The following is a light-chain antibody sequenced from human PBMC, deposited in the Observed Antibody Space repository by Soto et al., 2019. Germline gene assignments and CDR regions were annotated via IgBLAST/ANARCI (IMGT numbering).Light chain of an antibody. Sequence: DIQMTQSPSSLSASVGDRVTITCRARQSIGNYLSWYQQTPGKAPKLLIHAASNFQSVVPSRFSGSGSGTDFTLTISFLQPEDFATYYCQQSHTFPRTFGQGTKVEI. V-gene: IGKV1-39*01. CDR2: AAS. CDR3: QQSHTFPRT. J-gene: IGKJ1*01. CDR1: QSIGNY.